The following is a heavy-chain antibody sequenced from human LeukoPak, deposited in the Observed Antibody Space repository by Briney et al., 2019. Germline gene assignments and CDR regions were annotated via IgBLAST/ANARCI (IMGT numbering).Heavy chain of an antibody. CDR1: GFTFSSYS. Sequence: GGSLRLSCAASGFTFSSYSMNWVRQAPGKGLEWVSVIYSGGSTYYADSVKGRFTISRDNSKNTLYLQMNILRAEDTAVYYCAANTMVRGAIDSWGQGTLVTVSS. CDR2: IYSGGST. CDR3: AANTMVRGAIDS. J-gene: IGHJ4*02. V-gene: IGHV3-53*01. D-gene: IGHD3-10*01.